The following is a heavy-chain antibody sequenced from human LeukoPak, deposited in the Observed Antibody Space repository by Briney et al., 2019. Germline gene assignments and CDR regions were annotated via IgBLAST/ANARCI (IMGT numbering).Heavy chain of an antibody. Sequence: GESLKISCKGSGYSFTSYWIGWVRQMPGKGLEWMGIIYPGDSDTRYSPSFQGQVTISADKSISTAYLQWSSLKASDTAMYYCASTLGIVATTRWDAFDIWGQGSMVTVSS. J-gene: IGHJ3*02. CDR2: IYPGDSDT. CDR1: GYSFTSYW. V-gene: IGHV5-51*01. D-gene: IGHD5-12*01. CDR3: ASTLGIVATTRWDAFDI.